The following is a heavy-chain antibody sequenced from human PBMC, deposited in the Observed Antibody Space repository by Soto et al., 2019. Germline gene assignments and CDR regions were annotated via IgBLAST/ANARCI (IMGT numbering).Heavy chain of an antibody. CDR1: GGSFSGYY. V-gene: IGHV4-34*01. J-gene: IGHJ5*02. CDR3: AQGDEKKGTKRFDP. Sequence: SETLSLTCAVYGGSFSGYYWSWIRQPPGKGLEWIGEINHSGSTNYNPSLKSRVTISVDTSKNQFSLKLSSVTAADTAVYYCAQGDEKKGTKRFDPWGQGTLVTVSS. D-gene: IGHD1-1*01. CDR2: INHSGST.